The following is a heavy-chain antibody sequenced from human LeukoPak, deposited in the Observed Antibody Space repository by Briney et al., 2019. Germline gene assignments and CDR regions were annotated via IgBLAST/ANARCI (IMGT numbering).Heavy chain of an antibody. V-gene: IGHV4-59*01. CDR2: IYYSGST. J-gene: IGHJ6*02. Sequence: PSETLSLTCTVSGDSISNYYWSWIRQPPGKGLEWIGCIYYSGSTNYNPSLKSRVTISVDTSKNQFSLKLSSVTAADTAVYYCAREKRSWYYDMDVWGQGTTVTVSS. D-gene: IGHD6-13*01. CDR1: GDSISNYY. CDR3: AREKRSWYYDMDV.